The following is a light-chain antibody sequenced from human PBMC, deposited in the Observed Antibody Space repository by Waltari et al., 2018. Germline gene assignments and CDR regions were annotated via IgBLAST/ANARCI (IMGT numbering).Light chain of an antibody. CDR1: QSLTKRY. Sequence: VLTLSPGTLSLSPVERATLSCRASQSLTKRYLAWYQQKPGQAPRLLIYGASSRAAGIPDRFSGSGSGTDFTLTISRLEPEDFAVYYCQQYGSSVLYTFGQGTKLEIK. CDR3: QQYGSSVLYT. J-gene: IGKJ2*01. V-gene: IGKV3-20*01. CDR2: GAS.